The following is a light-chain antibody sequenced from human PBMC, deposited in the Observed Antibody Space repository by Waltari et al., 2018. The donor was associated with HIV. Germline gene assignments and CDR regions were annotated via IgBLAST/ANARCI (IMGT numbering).Light chain of an antibody. CDR2: QDS. Sequence: SYELTQPPSVSVSPGQTASITCSGDQLGDKFVCWYQHTPGQPPVLVMYQDSKRPAGIPERFSGSNSGNTATLTITGTQSMDEADYYCQAWDRSVVFGGGTKLTVL. CDR1: QLGDKF. V-gene: IGLV3-1*01. CDR3: QAWDRSVV. J-gene: IGLJ2*01.